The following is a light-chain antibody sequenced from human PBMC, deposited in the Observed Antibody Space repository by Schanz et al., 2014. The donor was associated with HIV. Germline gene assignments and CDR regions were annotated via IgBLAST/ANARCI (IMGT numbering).Light chain of an antibody. CDR2: AAS. J-gene: IGKJ5*01. CDR1: QGISNY. V-gene: IGKV1-17*03. CDR3: QQYNDWPPIT. Sequence: DIQMTQSPSAMSASVGDRVTITCRASQGISNYLAWFQQKPGEVPKRLIYAASTLQSGVPSRFSGSGSGTDFTLTISGLQPEDFAVYYCQQYNDWPPITFGQGTRLEIK.